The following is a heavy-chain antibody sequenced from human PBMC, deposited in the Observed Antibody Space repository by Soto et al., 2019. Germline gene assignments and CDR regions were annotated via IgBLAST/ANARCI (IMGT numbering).Heavy chain of an antibody. D-gene: IGHD3-3*01. J-gene: IGHJ4*02. CDR1: GGSISSRSRY. CDR2: SFYRGST. Sequence: QLQLQESGPGLVKPSETLSLTCTLSGGSISSRSRYWGWIRKSPGKHLEWIGSSFYRGSTHYNPSLKTRGNIALDTSKNQVSLKLYPVTASDTAVYYCATADGFGVVTPFFEYWGQGILVTVSS. V-gene: IGHV4-39*01. CDR3: ATADGFGVVTPFFEY.